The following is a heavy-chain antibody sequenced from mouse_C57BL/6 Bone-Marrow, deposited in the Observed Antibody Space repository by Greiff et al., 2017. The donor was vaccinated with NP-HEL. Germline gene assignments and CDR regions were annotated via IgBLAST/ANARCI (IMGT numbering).Heavy chain of an antibody. D-gene: IGHD1-1*01. J-gene: IGHJ2*01. Sequence: EVQLVESGGDLVKPGGSLKLSCAASGFTFSSYGMSWVRQTPDKRLEWVATISSGGSYTYYPDSVKGRFTISRDNAKNTLYLQMSSLKSEDTAMYYCARRDYYGRAGYFDYWGQGTTLTVSS. V-gene: IGHV5-6*01. CDR1: GFTFSSYG. CDR2: ISSGGSYT. CDR3: ARRDYYGRAGYFDY.